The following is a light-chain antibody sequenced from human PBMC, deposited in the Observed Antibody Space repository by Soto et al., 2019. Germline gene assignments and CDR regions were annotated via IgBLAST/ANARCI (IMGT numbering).Light chain of an antibody. CDR3: AAWDDSLNSYV. CDR1: SSNIGSNT. Sequence: QYVLTQPPSASGTPGQRVTISCSGSSSNIGSNTVNWYQQLPGTAPKLLIYSNNQRPSGVPDRFSGSKSGTSASLAISGLQSEDEADYYCAAWDDSLNSYVFGTGTKLTVL. CDR2: SNN. J-gene: IGLJ1*01. V-gene: IGLV1-44*01.